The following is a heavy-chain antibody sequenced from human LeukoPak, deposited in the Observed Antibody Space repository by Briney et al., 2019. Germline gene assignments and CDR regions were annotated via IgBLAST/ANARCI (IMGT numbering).Heavy chain of an antibody. J-gene: IGHJ4*02. CDR3: ARSGIAVASGDY. CDR2: ISYDGSNK. D-gene: IGHD6-19*01. CDR1: GFTFSSYA. Sequence: PGGSLRLSCAASGFTFSSYAMHWVRQAPGKGLEWVAVISYDGSNKYYADSVKGRFTISRDNSKNTLYLQMNSLRAEDTAVYYCARSGIAVASGDYRGQGTLVTVSS. V-gene: IGHV3-30-3*01.